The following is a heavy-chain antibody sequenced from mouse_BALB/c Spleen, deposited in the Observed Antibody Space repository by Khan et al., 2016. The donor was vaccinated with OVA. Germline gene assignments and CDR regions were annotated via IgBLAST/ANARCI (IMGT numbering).Heavy chain of an antibody. V-gene: IGHV3-2*02. D-gene: IGHD1-1*01. CDR3: ARKNHYGYAVDY. Sequence: VQLQESGPGLVKPSQSLSLTCSVSGYSITTNYVREVIRQPPGNKLESMGFIRHSGSTNYNPYFKSRISITADTSKNPSFLQLNSLTTEDTDTDDCARKNHYGYAVDYWGQGTLVTVSA. CDR2: IRHSGST. J-gene: IGHJ4*01. CDR1: GYSITTNYV.